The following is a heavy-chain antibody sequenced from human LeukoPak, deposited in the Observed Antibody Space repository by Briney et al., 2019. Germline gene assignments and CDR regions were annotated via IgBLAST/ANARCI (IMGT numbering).Heavy chain of an antibody. V-gene: IGHV1-18*01. CDR1: GYTFTGYG. D-gene: IGHD3-3*01. J-gene: IGHJ4*02. Sequence: ASVKVSCKASGYTFTGYGISWVRQAPGQGLEWMGWISAYNGNTNYAQELQGRVTMTTDTSTSTAYMELRSLRSDDTAVYYCARDGDWYYDFWSGYPDHFDYWGQGTLVTVSS. CDR2: ISAYNGNT. CDR3: ARDGDWYYDFWSGYPDHFDY.